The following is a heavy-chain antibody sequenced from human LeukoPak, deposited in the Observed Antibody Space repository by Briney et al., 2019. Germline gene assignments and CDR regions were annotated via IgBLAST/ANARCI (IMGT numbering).Heavy chain of an antibody. Sequence: ASVKVSCKASGYTFTSYDINWVRQASGQGLEWMAWMNPNNGNTGNAQKFQGRVTLTRITSISTAYMELSGLRSEDTAVYYCAVGVLSGGHEWAFYIWGQGTMVTVSS. J-gene: IGHJ3*02. CDR3: AVGVLSGGHEWAFYI. D-gene: IGHD5-12*01. CDR2: MNPNNGNT. V-gene: IGHV1-8*01. CDR1: GYTFTSYD.